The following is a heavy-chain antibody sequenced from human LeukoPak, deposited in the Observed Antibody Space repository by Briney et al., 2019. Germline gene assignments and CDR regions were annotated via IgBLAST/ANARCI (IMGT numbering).Heavy chain of an antibody. D-gene: IGHD5-24*01. CDR2: ISSSSSYT. CDR1: GFTFSDYY. Sequence: GGSLRLSCAASGFTFSDYYRSWIRQAPGKGLEWVSYISSSSSYTNYADSVKGRFTISRDNAKNSLYLQMNSLRAEDTAVYYCAREGRDGGYYYYGMDVWGQGTTVTVSS. CDR3: AREGRDGGYYYYGMDV. J-gene: IGHJ6*02. V-gene: IGHV3-11*06.